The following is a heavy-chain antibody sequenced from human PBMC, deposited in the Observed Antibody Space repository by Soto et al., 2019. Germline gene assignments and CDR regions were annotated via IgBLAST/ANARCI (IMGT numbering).Heavy chain of an antibody. D-gene: IGHD2-8*01. CDR1: GFTFSSYA. CDR3: AKGPELRFNCTNGVCLTYYYYMDV. V-gene: IGHV3-23*01. J-gene: IGHJ6*03. Sequence: GGSLRLSCAASGFTFSSYAMSWVRQAPGKGLEWVSAISGSGGSTYYADSVKGRFTISRDNSKNTLYLQMNSLRAEDTAVYYCAKGPELRFNCTNGVCLTYYYYMDVWGKGTTVTVSS. CDR2: ISGSGGST.